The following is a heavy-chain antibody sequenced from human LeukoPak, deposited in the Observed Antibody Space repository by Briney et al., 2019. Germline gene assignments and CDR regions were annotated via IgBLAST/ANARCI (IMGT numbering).Heavy chain of an antibody. D-gene: IGHD1-26*01. CDR2: IYYSGST. CDR3: ARGRPYSGGYHLDY. J-gene: IGHJ4*02. V-gene: IGHV4-39*01. Sequence: IPSETLSLTCAISGDSTSSDRYYGGWVRQPPGKGLKWIGNIYYSGSTYYNPSLKSRVTMSVDTSKNQFFLKLNSVTAADTAVYYCARGRPYSGGYHLDYWGQGTLVTVSA. CDR1: GDSTSSDRYY.